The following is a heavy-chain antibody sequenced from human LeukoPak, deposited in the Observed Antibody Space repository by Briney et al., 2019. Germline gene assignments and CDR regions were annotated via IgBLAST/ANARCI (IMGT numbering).Heavy chain of an antibody. J-gene: IGHJ4*02. V-gene: IGHV3-66*02. CDR2: IYRGGDT. CDR3: ARGPYDSRGYWQYYYDY. D-gene: IGHD3-22*01. CDR1: GFTVSSNY. Sequence: GGSLRLSCAASGFTVSSNYMTWVRQAPEKGLEWVSVIYRGGDTFYADSVKGRFTISRDNSKNTLYLQMDSLRAEDTAVYYCARGPYDSRGYWQYYYDYWGQGTLVTVSS.